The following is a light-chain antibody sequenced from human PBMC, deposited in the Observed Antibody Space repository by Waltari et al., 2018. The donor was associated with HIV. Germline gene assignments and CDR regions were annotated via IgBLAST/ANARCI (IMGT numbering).Light chain of an antibody. V-gene: IGKV3-20*01. Sequence: EIVLTQSPGTLSLSPGERATLSCRTSQSVSIDSLTWYQQKPGQAPRLLIYYASSRATGIPDRFTGSGSGTDFTLTISRLEPEDFALYYCQHYDDSPQKFTFGPGTKVDMK. CDR2: YAS. CDR1: QSVSIDS. CDR3: QHYDDSPQKFT. J-gene: IGKJ3*01.